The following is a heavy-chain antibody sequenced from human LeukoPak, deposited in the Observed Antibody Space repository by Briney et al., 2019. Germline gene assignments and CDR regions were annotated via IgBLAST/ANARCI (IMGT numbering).Heavy chain of an antibody. D-gene: IGHD3-3*01. CDR2: IYYSGST. CDR3: ARHVGRVFRGGGAHWFDP. V-gene: IGHV4-59*08. Sequence: PSETLSLTCTVSGGSISSNYWSWIRQPPGKGLEWIWYIYYSGSTNYNPSLKSRVTISVDTSKNQFSLKLSSVTAADTAVYYCARHVGRVFRGGGAHWFDPWGQGTLVTVSS. CDR1: GGSISSNY. J-gene: IGHJ5*02.